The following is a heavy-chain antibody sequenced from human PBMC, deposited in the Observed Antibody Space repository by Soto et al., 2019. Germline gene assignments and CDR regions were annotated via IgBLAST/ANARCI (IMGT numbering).Heavy chain of an antibody. J-gene: IGHJ5*02. Sequence: VSSKSSVYTFTSYGISWVRQAPGQGLEWMGWISAYNGNTNYAQKLQGRVTMTTDTSTSTAYMELRSLRSDDTAVYYCARDGSQAARGWFDPWGQGTLVTVYS. D-gene: IGHD6-6*01. CDR1: VYTFTSYG. CDR3: ARDGSQAARGWFDP. CDR2: ISAYNGNT. V-gene: IGHV1-18*04.